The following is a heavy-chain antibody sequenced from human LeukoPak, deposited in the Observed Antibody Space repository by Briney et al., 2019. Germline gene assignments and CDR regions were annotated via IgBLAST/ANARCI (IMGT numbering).Heavy chain of an antibody. CDR2: IRYDGSNK. CDR3: AKGPNVAARSPHPHWFDP. CDR1: GFTFSSYG. J-gene: IGHJ5*02. V-gene: IGHV3-30*02. Sequence: TGGSLRLSCAASGFTFSSYGMHWVRQAPGKGLEWVAFIRYDGSNKYSAASVKGRFTISRDNSKNTLYLQTNSLRAEDTAVYYCAKGPNVAARSPHPHWFDPWGQGTLVTVSS. D-gene: IGHD6-6*01.